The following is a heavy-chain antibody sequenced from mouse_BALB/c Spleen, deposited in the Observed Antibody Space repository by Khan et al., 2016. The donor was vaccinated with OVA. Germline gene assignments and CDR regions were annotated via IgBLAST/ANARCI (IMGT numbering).Heavy chain of an antibody. Sequence: QVQLKQSGAELAKPAASVKMSCKASGYTFTSYWMHWVKQRPGQGLEWIGYINPSTDYTDYNQKFKDKATLTVDTSYSSAYIELTSLTTEDSAVYDWENHGRSTAGVTYWGQGTMVTVSA. V-gene: IGHV1-7*01. CDR2: INPSTDYT. D-gene: IGHD1-1*01. CDR1: GYTFTSYW. CDR3: ENHGRSTAGVTY. J-gene: IGHJ3*01.